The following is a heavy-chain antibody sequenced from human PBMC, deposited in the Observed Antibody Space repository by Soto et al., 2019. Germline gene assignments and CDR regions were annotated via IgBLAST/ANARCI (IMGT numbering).Heavy chain of an antibody. J-gene: IGHJ4*02. D-gene: IGHD3-3*01. CDR3: VKLYDFWSGYYDY. Sequence: GGSLRLSCSASGFTFSSYAMHWVRQAPGKGLESVSAISSNGGSTYYADSVKGRFTISRDNSKNTLYLQMSSLRAEDTAVYYCVKLYDFWSGYYDYWGQGTLVTVSS. CDR2: ISSNGGST. CDR1: GFTFSSYA. V-gene: IGHV3-64D*09.